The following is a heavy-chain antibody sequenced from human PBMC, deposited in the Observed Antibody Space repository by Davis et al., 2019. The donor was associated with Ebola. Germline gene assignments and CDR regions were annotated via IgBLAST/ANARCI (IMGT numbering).Heavy chain of an antibody. J-gene: IGHJ6*02. CDR1: GGSISSYY. D-gene: IGHD6-6*01. Sequence: GSLRLSCTASGGSISSYYWSWIRQPPGKGLEWIGSIYYSGSTNYNPSLKSRVTISVDTSKNQFSLKLSSVTAADTAVYYCAREYSSSSTYYYYGMDVWGQGTTVTVSS. CDR2: IYYSGST. V-gene: IGHV4-59*12. CDR3: AREYSSSSTYYYYGMDV.